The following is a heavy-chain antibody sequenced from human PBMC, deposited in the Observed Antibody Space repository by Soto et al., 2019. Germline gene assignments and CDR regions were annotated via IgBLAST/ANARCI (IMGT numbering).Heavy chain of an antibody. D-gene: IGHD4-17*01. CDR2: IYYSGST. J-gene: IGHJ4*02. CDR3: ARAYYGDYAIYFDY. Sequence: QVQLQESGPGLVKPSETLSLTCTVSGGSISSYYWSWIRQPPGKGLEWIGYIYYSGSTNYNPSLKSRFTISVDTSKNQFSLKLSSVTAADTAVYYCARAYYGDYAIYFDYWGQGTLVTVSS. V-gene: IGHV4-59*01. CDR1: GGSISSYY.